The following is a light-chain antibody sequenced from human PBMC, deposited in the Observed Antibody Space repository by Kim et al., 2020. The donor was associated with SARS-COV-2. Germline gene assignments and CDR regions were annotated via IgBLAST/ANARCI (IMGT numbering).Light chain of an antibody. J-gene: IGKJ1*01. CDR1: QSVSSN. CDR3: QQYNSWPPT. V-gene: IGKV3-15*01. CDR2: GAS. Sequence: VSPGERATLSCRASQSVSSNLAWYQQKPGQAPRLLIYGASTRATGIPARFSGSGSGTEFTLTISSLQSEDFAVYYCQQYNSWPPTFGQGTKVDIK.